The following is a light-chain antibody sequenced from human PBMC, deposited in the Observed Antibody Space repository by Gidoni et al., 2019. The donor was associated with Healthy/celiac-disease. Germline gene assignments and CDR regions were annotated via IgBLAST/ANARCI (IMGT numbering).Light chain of an antibody. CDR2: AAS. V-gene: IGKV1-39*01. J-gene: IGKJ1*01. CDR3: QQSDSTTWT. CDR1: HSLSSY. Sequence: DITKTQSPSSLSASVGTTVTITGRASHSLSSYLNWYQQKPGKAPRLLIYAASSLQSGVTSRFSGSGSGTDFTLTISSLQPEDVATYYCQQSDSTTWTFGQGTKVEIK.